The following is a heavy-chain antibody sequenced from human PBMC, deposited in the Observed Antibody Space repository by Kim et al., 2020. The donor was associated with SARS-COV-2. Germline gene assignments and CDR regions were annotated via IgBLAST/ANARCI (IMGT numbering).Heavy chain of an antibody. CDR3: ATSPNYYDSNGFYPYYFDY. V-gene: IGHV3-30*03. CDR1: GFIFSSYG. Sequence: GGSLRLSCAASGFIFSSYGMHWVRQAPGKGLEWVAVISYDGSNKYYADSVKGRFTISRDNSKNTLYLQMSSLRAEDTAVYYCATSPNYYDSNGFYPYYFDYWGQGTLVTVSS. D-gene: IGHD3-22*01. CDR2: ISYDGSNK. J-gene: IGHJ4*02.